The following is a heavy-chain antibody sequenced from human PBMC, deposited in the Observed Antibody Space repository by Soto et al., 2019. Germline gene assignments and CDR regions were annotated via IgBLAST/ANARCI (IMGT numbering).Heavy chain of an antibody. V-gene: IGHV6-1*01. CDR1: GDSVSSNSAA. J-gene: IGHJ6*02. Sequence: SQTLSLTCAISGDSVSSNSAAWNWIRQSPSRGLEWLGRTYYRSKWYNDYAVSVKSQITINPDTSKNQFSLQLNSVTPEDTAVYYCARDLSAATGPHYYYYYGMDVWGQGTTVTVSS. CDR3: ARDLSAATGPHYYYYYGMDV. D-gene: IGHD6-13*01. CDR2: TYYRSKWYN.